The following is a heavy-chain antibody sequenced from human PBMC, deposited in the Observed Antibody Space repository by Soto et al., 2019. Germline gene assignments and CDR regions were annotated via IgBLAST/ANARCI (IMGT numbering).Heavy chain of an antibody. J-gene: IGHJ4*02. V-gene: IGHV1-69*01. Sequence: QVQLVQSGAEVKETGSSVEVSCKSSGYIFKNYAVTWLRQAPGQGLEWMGGIIPVVGSPDYSQKFRGRVTITADESTSTVYMELRSLTSEDTAVYYCARHLSDYVWGSYRHWGQGTLVTVSS. D-gene: IGHD3-16*02. CDR2: IIPVVGSP. CDR1: GYIFKNYA. CDR3: ARHLSDYVWGSYRH.